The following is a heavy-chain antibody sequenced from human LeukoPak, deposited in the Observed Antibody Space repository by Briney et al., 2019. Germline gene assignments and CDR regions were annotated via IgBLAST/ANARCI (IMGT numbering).Heavy chain of an antibody. V-gene: IGHV4-30-4*01. CDR2: IYHSGST. J-gene: IGHJ4*02. CDR1: GGSISSGDYY. CDR3: ARGPDSSGYYYFDY. Sequence: PSETLSLTCTVSGGSISSGDYYWSWIRQPPGKGLEWIGYIYHSGSTHFNPSLKSRVTISVDTSKNQFSLKLSSVTAADTAVYFCARGPDSSGYYYFDYWGQGTLVTVSS. D-gene: IGHD3-22*01.